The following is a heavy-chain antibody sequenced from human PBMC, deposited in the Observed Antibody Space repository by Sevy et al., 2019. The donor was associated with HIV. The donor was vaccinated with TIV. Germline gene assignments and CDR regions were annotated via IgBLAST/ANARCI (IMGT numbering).Heavy chain of an antibody. V-gene: IGHV3-74*01. CDR3: VRDNLGYTYGYVSV. CDR2: ITREGSST. Sequence: GGSLRLSCATSGFTFSNYWMHWVRLLPGKGLEWVSRITREGSSTSYADSVKGRFTISRDNAKNTLHLQIISLRAEDSAFYYCVRDNLGYTYGYVSVWGQRSLVTVSS. D-gene: IGHD5-18*01. J-gene: IGHJ4*02. CDR1: GFTFSNYW.